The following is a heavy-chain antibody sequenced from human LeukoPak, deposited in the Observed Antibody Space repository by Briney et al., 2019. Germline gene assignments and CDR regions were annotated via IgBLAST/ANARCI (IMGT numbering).Heavy chain of an antibody. V-gene: IGHV3-53*01. CDR2: IHSSGGT. D-gene: IGHD4-17*01. J-gene: IGHJ5*02. Sequence: GGSLRLSCAASGVTGGNNYMSWVRQAPGKGLEWVSAIHSSGGTYYADSVKGRFTISRDTSKNTLYLQINSLRVEDTAVYYCIVFGDSNHWGQGTLVTVSS. CDR1: GVTGGNNY. CDR3: IVFGDSNH.